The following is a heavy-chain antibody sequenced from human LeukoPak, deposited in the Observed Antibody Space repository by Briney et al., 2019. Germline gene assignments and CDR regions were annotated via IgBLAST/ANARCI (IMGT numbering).Heavy chain of an antibody. V-gene: IGHV3-21*01. CDR3: ARVVGYDSSGYLVDAFDI. J-gene: IGHJ3*02. CDR2: ISSSSSYI. Sequence: GGSLRLSCAASGFTFSSYSMNWVRQAPGKGLEWVSSISSSSSYIYYADSVKGRFTISRDNAKNSLYLQMNSLRAEDTAVYYCARVVGYDSSGYLVDAFDIWGQGTMVTVSS. D-gene: IGHD3-22*01. CDR1: GFTFSSYS.